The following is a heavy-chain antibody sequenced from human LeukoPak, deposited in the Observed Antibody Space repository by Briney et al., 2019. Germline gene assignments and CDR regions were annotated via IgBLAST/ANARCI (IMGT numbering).Heavy chain of an antibody. D-gene: IGHD2-21*02. CDR3: ARHGAAAIPPDY. CDR2: IYPGDSDT. J-gene: IGHJ4*02. V-gene: IGHV5-51*01. Sequence: GESLKISCKGSGYSFTNNWIGWVRQMPGKGLEWMGIIYPGDSDTRYSPSFQGQVTISADKSINTAYLQWSSLKASDTAMYFCARHGAAAIPPDYWGQGTLVTVSS. CDR1: GYSFTNNW.